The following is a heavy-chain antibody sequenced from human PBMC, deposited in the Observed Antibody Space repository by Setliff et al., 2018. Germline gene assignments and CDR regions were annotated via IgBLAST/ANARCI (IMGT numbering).Heavy chain of an antibody. J-gene: IGHJ3*02. D-gene: IGHD6-13*01. CDR1: GFTFSTHS. CDR3: ASAGHSGSWFPFYAFHI. Sequence: PWGSLRLSCAASGFTFSTHSMNWVRQAPGKGLEWVSSISRSSTYIYYADSMKGRFTISRDNAKNSLYLQMNSLRAEDTAVYYCASAGHSGSWFPFYAFHIWGQGTMVTVSS. CDR2: ISRSSTYI. V-gene: IGHV3-21*01.